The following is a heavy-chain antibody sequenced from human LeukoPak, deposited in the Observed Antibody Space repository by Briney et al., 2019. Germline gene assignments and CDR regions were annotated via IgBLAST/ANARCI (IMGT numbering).Heavy chain of an antibody. CDR2: IYHSGST. CDR1: GYSISSGYY. CDR3: ARLRVAATQDY. D-gene: IGHD2-15*01. J-gene: IGHJ4*02. Sequence: SETLSLTCTVSGYSISSGYYWGWIRQPPGKGLEWIGSIYHSGSTFYNPSLKSRVTISVDTSKNQFSLKLSSVTAADTAVYYCARLRVAATQDYWGQGTLVTVSS. V-gene: IGHV4-38-2*02.